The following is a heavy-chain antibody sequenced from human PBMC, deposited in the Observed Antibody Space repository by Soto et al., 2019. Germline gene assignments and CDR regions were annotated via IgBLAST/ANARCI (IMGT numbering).Heavy chain of an antibody. J-gene: IGHJ4*02. Sequence: EEQLVESGGGLVQPGGSLRLSCAASGFSISRHTMHWVRQAPGRGLEYVSSMTGNGDNIYYAESVRGRFTISRDNSKNTLYLQMGSLRVDDMAIYYCARDNACVQFDSWGQGALVTVSS. CDR2: MTGNGDNI. V-gene: IGHV3-64*07. CDR1: GFSISRHT. D-gene: IGHD1-1*01. CDR3: ARDNACVQFDS.